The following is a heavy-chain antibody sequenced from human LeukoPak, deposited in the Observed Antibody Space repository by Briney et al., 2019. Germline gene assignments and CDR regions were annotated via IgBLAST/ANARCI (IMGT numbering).Heavy chain of an antibody. D-gene: IGHD3-22*01. CDR2: ISGSGGST. V-gene: IGHV3-23*01. Sequence: GSLRLSCAASRFTFSSYAMSWVRQVPGKGLEWVSAISGSGGSTYYADSVKGRFTISRDNSKNTLYLQMNSLRAEDTAVYYCAKDQYYYDSSGYPPNWYFDLWGRGTLVTVSS. CDR1: RFTFSSYA. CDR3: AKDQYYYDSSGYPPNWYFDL. J-gene: IGHJ2*01.